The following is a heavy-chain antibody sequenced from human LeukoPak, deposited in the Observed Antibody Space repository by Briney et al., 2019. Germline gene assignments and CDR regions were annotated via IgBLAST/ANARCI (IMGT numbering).Heavy chain of an antibody. CDR1: GGSFSGDY. J-gene: IGHJ4*02. D-gene: IGHD3-22*01. CDR2: INHSGST. V-gene: IGHV4-34*01. Sequence: PSETLSLTCVVYGGSFSGDYWSWIRQSPGKGLEWIGEINHSGSTNYNPSLKSRVTISVDTSKNQFSLKLSSVTAADTAVYYCARRANYYDSSSYDLWGQGTLVTVS. CDR3: ARRANYYDSSSYDL.